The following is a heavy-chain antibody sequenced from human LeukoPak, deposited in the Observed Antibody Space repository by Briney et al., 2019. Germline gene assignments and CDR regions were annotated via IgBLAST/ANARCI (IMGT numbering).Heavy chain of an antibody. J-gene: IGHJ5*02. D-gene: IGHD2-2*01. Sequence: APVKVSCKASGYTFTGYYMHWVRQAPGQGLEWMGWINPNSGGTNYAQKFQGRVTMTRDTSISTAYMELSRLRSDDTAVYYCARGVPAAIDWFDPWGQGTLVTVSS. CDR3: ARGVPAAIDWFDP. CDR1: GYTFTGYY. V-gene: IGHV1-2*02. CDR2: INPNSGGT.